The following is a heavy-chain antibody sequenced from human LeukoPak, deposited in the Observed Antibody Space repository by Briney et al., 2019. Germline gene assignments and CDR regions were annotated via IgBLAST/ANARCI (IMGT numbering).Heavy chain of an antibody. CDR1: GYTFTSYY. J-gene: IGHJ4*02. Sequence: GASVKVSCKASGYTFTSYYMHWVRQAPGQGLEWMGIINPSGGSTSYAQKFQGRVTMTRDTYTSTVYMELSSLRSEDTAVYYCAGSYVGDYVWGSYRYTRSLFDYWGQGTLVTVSS. CDR3: AGSYVGDYVWGSYRYTRSLFDY. CDR2: INPSGGST. D-gene: IGHD3-16*02. V-gene: IGHV1-46*01.